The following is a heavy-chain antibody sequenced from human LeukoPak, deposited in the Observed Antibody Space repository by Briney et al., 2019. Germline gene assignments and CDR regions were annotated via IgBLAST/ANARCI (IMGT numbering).Heavy chain of an antibody. Sequence: TLSLTCTVSGGSISSYYWSWIRQPPGKALEWLARIDWDDDKYYSTSLKTRLTISKDTSKNQVVLTMTNMDPVDTATYYCARIQLNSSSRGFDPWGQGTLVTVSS. CDR1: GGSISSYY. CDR3: ARIQLNSSSRGFDP. J-gene: IGHJ5*02. V-gene: IGHV2-70*11. CDR2: IDWDDDK. D-gene: IGHD6-6*01.